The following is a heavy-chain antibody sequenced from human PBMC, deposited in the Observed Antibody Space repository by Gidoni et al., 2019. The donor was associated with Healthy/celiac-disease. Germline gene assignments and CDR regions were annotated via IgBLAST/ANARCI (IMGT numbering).Heavy chain of an antibody. D-gene: IGHD1-1*01. CDR3: ARDSWKKARGADAFDI. J-gene: IGHJ3*02. V-gene: IGHV1-69*04. Sequence: QVQLVQSGAEVKKPGSSVKVSCKASGGTFSSYAISWVRQAPGQGLEWQGRIIPILGIANYAKKFQGRVTITADKSTSTAYMELSSLRSEDTAVYYCARDSWKKARGADAFDIWGQGTMVTVSS. CDR2: IIPILGIA. CDR1: GGTFSSYA.